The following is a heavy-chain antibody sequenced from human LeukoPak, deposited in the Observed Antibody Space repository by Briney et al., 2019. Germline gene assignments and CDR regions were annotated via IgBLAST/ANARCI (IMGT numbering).Heavy chain of an antibody. CDR3: ASKSDY. J-gene: IGHJ4*02. Sequence: PGGSLRLSCAASGFTFSSYEMNWVRQAPGKGLEWVSVIYSGGSSYYADSVKGRFTISRDNSKNTLYLQMNSLRAEDTAVYYCASKSDYWGQGTLVTVSS. CDR1: GFTFSSYE. V-gene: IGHV3-66*01. CDR2: IYSGGSS.